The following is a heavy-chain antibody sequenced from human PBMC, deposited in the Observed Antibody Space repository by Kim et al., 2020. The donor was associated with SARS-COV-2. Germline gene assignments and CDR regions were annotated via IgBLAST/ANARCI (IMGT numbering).Heavy chain of an antibody. D-gene: IGHD1-26*01. Sequence: GGSLRLSCVASGFSIRDYYMDWVRQAPGKGLEWVGRTRNKANSYITEYAASVKGRFIISRDESENSLVLQMDRLQVDDTAVYFCARGNPGGGYIIWGQGT. CDR2: TRNKANSYIT. V-gene: IGHV3-72*01. J-gene: IGHJ4*02. CDR3: ARGNPGGGYII. CDR1: GFSIRDYY.